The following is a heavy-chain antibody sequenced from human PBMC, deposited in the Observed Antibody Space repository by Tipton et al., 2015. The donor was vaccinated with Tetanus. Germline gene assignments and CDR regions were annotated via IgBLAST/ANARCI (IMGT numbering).Heavy chain of an antibody. D-gene: IGHD2-15*01. CDR3: ARAKRVVVAATSVGMDV. Sequence: QLVQSGAEVKKPGSSVKVSCKASGGTFSSYAISWVRQAPGQGLEWMGGIIPIFGTANYAQKFQGRVTITADESTSTAYMELSSLRSEDTAVYYCARAKRVVVAATSVGMDVWGQGTTVTVSS. V-gene: IGHV1-69*01. J-gene: IGHJ6*02. CDR2: IIPIFGTA. CDR1: GGTFSSYA.